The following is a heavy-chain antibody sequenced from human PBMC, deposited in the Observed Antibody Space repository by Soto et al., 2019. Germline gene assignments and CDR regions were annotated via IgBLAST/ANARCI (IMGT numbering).Heavy chain of an antibody. J-gene: IGHJ5*02. D-gene: IGHD6-19*01. CDR2: IYYSGST. CDR1: GCSISSYY. V-gene: IGHV4-59*01. Sequence: PSETLSLTCIVSGCSISSYYWSWIRQPPGKGLEWIGYIYYSGSTNYNPSLKSRVTIRVDTSKNQFSLKLSSVTAADTAVYYCARDRGYSSGGPTENWFDPWGQGTLVTVSS. CDR3: ARDRGYSSGGPTENWFDP.